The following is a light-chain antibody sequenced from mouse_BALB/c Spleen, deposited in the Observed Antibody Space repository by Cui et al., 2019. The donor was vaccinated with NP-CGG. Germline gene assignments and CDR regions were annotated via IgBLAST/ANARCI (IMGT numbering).Light chain of an antibody. CDR1: TGAVTTSNY. CDR2: GTN. V-gene: IGLV1*01. CDR3: ALWYSNHWV. J-gene: IGLJ1*01. Sequence: QAVVTQESALTTSPGETVTLTCRSSTGAVTTSNYANWVQEKPVHLFTGLIGGTNNRAPGVPARFSGSLIGDKAALTITGAQIEDEAIYFCALWYSNHWVFGGGTKLTVL.